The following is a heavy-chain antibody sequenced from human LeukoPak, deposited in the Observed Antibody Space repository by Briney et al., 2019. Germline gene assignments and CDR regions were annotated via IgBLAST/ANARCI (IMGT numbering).Heavy chain of an antibody. V-gene: IGHV4-59*12. CDR3: ARDRYTGLFDF. CDR1: GGSISSYY. CDR2: IDRGGST. Sequence: SETLSLTCTVSGGSISSYYWSWIRQPPGKGLEWIRSIDRGGSTYSNPSLKSRVTISVDTSKNQFSLKLSSVTAADTAVYYCARDRYTGLFDFWGQGTLVTVSS. J-gene: IGHJ4*02. D-gene: IGHD1-26*01.